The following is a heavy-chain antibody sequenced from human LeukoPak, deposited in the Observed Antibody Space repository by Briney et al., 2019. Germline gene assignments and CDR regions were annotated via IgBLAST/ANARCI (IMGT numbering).Heavy chain of an antibody. V-gene: IGHV3-21*01. CDR1: GFPFSSYS. Sequence: GALLLSLAASGFPFSSYSMNWVRPAPGKRVEWVSSITSSSSYIYYADSVKGRFTISRDNTKNSLYLQMNRLRAEDTAVYYCARDLGLRGDAFDIWGQGTMVTVSS. J-gene: IGHJ3*02. D-gene: IGHD5-18*01. CDR3: ARDLGLRGDAFDI. CDR2: ITSSSSYI.